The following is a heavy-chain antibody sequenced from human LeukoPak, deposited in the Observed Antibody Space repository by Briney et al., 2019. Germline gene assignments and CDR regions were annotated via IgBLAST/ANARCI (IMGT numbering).Heavy chain of an antibody. CDR3: AKFLAYGSGAPFDY. CDR1: GFTFSSYW. CDR2: ISGSGGST. D-gene: IGHD3-10*01. J-gene: IGHJ4*02. Sequence: GGSLRLSCAASGFTFSSYWMHWVRQAPGKGLEWVSAISGSGGSTYYADSVKGRFTISRDNSKNTLYLQMNSLRAEDTAVYYCAKFLAYGSGAPFDYWGQGTLVTVSS. V-gene: IGHV3-23*01.